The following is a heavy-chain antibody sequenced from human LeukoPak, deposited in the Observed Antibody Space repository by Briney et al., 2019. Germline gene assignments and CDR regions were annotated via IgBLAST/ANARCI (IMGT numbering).Heavy chain of an antibody. CDR3: ARGYCSGGSCYSGLFDY. CDR2: INPNSGGT. V-gene: IGHV1-2*06. J-gene: IGHJ4*02. Sequence: ASVKVSCKASGYTFTGYYMHWVRQAPGQGLEWMRRINPNSGGTNYAQKFQGRVTMTRDTSISTAYMELSRLRSDDTAVYYCARGYCSGGSCYSGLFDYWGQGTLVTVSS. CDR1: GYTFTGYY. D-gene: IGHD2-15*01.